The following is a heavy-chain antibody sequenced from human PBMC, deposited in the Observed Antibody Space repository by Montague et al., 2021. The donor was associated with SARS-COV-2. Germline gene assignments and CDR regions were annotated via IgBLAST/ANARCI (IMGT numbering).Heavy chain of an antibody. CDR3: ARKTKNPNWFDP. D-gene: IGHD1-14*01. CDR1: GGSINNYY. V-gene: IGHV4-59*12. Sequence: SETLSLTCTVSGGSINNYYWSWIRQPPGRGLEWIGYIYYSGSTEYSPSLKSRVTMSIDTSKNQFSLRLNSVTAADTAVYYCARKTKNPNWFDPWGQGTLVTVSS. CDR2: IYYSGST. J-gene: IGHJ5*02.